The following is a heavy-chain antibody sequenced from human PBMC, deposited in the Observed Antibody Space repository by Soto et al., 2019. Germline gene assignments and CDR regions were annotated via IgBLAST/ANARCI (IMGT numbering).Heavy chain of an antibody. Sequence: QVQLVQSGAEVKKPGASVKVSCKASGYTFTSYYMHWVRLAPGQGLEWMGIINPDGGGTSYAQQFQGRVIMTRSPSTSTVYMEMSRLRSEDTAVYYCAVGGNYLSMDVWGQGTTVTVSS. D-gene: IGHD4-4*01. CDR1: GYTFTSYY. CDR2: INPDGGGT. J-gene: IGHJ6*02. CDR3: AVGGNYLSMDV. V-gene: IGHV1-46*01.